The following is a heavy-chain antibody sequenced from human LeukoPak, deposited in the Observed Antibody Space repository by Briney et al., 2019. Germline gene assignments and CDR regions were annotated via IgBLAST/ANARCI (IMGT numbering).Heavy chain of an antibody. Sequence: PSETLSLTCTVSGDSISNYYWSWIRQPPGKGREGIGYIFYSGSTNYNPSLTSRATISVATSKRHFSLQLSSVTAADTAVYYCARRIPAAGQSSYYFDSWGQGALVTVSS. D-gene: IGHD6-13*01. V-gene: IGHV4-59*01. CDR1: GDSISNYY. CDR2: IFYSGST. J-gene: IGHJ4*02. CDR3: ARRIPAAGQSSYYFDS.